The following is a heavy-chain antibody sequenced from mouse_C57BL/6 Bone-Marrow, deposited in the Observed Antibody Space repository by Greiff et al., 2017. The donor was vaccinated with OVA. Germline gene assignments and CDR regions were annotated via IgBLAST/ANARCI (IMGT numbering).Heavy chain of an antibody. J-gene: IGHJ3*01. V-gene: IGHV1-64*01. CDR3: AIKGSNYAWFAD. CDR2: IHPNSGST. Sequence: QVQLQQPGAELVKPGASVKLSCKASGYTFTSYWMHWVKQRPGQGLEWIGMIHPNSGSTTYNEKFKSKATLTVDKSYSTAYMQLSSLTSEDSAVYYCAIKGSNYAWFADWGQGTLVTVSA. CDR1: GYTFTSYW. D-gene: IGHD2-5*01.